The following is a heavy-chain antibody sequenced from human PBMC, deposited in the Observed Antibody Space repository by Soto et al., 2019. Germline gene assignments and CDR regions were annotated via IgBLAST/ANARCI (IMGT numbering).Heavy chain of an antibody. CDR3: AKDLRGMVRGFIDY. Sequence: GGSLRLSCAASGLTFSSYGMHWVRQAPGKGLEWVAVISYDGSNKYYADSVKGRFTISRDNSKNTLYLQMNSLRAEDTAVYYCAKDLRGMVRGFIDYSGQGALVTVSS. CDR2: ISYDGSNK. J-gene: IGHJ4*02. D-gene: IGHD3-10*01. CDR1: GLTFSSYG. V-gene: IGHV3-30*18.